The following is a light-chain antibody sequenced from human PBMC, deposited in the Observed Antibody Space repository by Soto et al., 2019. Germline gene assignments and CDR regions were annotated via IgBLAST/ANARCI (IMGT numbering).Light chain of an antibody. CDR1: SSDVGGYNY. CDR3: SSYTTSSTYV. J-gene: IGLJ1*01. CDR2: DVS. V-gene: IGLV2-14*01. Sequence: QSVLTQPASVSGSPGQSITISCTGTSSDVGGYNYVSWHQQHPGKVPKLMIYDVSYRPSGVSNRFSGSKSGNTASLTISGLQAEDEAGYYCSSYTTSSTYVFGTGTKATVL.